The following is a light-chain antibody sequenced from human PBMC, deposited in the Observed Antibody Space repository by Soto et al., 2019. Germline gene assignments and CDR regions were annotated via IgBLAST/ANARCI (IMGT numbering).Light chain of an antibody. CDR1: SSDVGAYNY. J-gene: IGLJ2*01. V-gene: IGLV2-11*01. CDR2: DAT. CDR3: FSYAGGDTYVV. Sequence: QSVLTQPRSVSGSPGQSVTISCTGTSSDVGAYNYVSWYQHHPGKAPRLMIYDATKRPSGVPDRFSGSKSGNTASLTISGLQTEDEADYHCFSYAGGDTYVVLGGGTKLTVL.